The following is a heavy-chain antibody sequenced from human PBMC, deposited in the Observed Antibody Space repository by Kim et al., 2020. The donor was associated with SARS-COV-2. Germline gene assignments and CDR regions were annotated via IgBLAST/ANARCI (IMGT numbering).Heavy chain of an antibody. J-gene: IGHJ4*02. CDR3: ARDPYSRGHNDPNFDY. D-gene: IGHD6-19*01. CDR2: INPNSGGT. V-gene: IGHV1-2*02. Sequence: ASVKVSCKASGYTFTGYYMHWVRQAPGRGLEWMGWINPNSGGTNYAQKFQGRVTMTRDTSISTAYMELSRLRSDDTAVYYCARDPYSRGHNDPNFDYWGQGTLVTVSS. CDR1: GYTFTGYY.